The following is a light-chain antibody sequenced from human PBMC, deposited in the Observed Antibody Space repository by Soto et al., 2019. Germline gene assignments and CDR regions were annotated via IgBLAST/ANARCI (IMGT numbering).Light chain of an antibody. Sequence: DIQMTQSPSTLSASVGDRVTITCRASQSISNWLAWYQQKPGKAPKLLIYKASTLESGVPSRFRGSGSGTEFTLTISSLQPDDFATYFCQQYNSYWYTFGQGTKLDIK. CDR3: QQYNSYWYT. CDR1: QSISNW. J-gene: IGKJ2*01. CDR2: KAS. V-gene: IGKV1-5*03.